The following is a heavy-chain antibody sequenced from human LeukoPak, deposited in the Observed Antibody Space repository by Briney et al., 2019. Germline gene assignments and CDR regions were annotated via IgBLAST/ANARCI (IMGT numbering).Heavy chain of an antibody. D-gene: IGHD2-21*02. CDR1: GFTFDDYG. CDR3: ARGSIVVVTAISDAFDI. Sequence: RPGGSLRLSCAASGFTFDDYGMSWVRRAPGKGLEWVPGINWNGGSTGYADSVKGRFTISRDNAKNSLYLQMNSLRAEDTALYYCARGSIVVVTAISDAFDIWGQGTMVTVSS. V-gene: IGHV3-20*04. CDR2: INWNGGST. J-gene: IGHJ3*02.